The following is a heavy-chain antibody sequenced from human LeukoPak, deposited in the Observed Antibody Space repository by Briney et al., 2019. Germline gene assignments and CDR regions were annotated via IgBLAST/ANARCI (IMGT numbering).Heavy chain of an antibody. CDR3: ARAPGMIVVAFDY. J-gene: IGHJ4*02. Sequence: ASVKVSCKASGYTFTGYYMHWVRQAPGQGLEWMGWINPNSGGTNYAQKFQGRVTMTRDTSISTAYMELSRLRSDDTAVYYCARAPGMIVVAFDYWGQGTLVTVSS. CDR1: GYTFTGYY. D-gene: IGHD3-22*01. CDR2: INPNSGGT. V-gene: IGHV1-2*02.